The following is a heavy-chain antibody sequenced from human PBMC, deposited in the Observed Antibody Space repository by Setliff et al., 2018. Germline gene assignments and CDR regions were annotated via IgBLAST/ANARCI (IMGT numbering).Heavy chain of an antibody. Sequence: PGGSLRLSCGASGFTYNNCWVSWVRQAPGKGLEWLASISPDGSEKYYVDSVKGRFTISRDNAKNSLSLQMNSLRVEDTAVYYCVGSGTYSYWGQGTLVTVSS. J-gene: IGHJ4*02. CDR2: ISPDGSEK. V-gene: IGHV3-7*01. D-gene: IGHD3-10*01. CDR1: GFTYNNCW. CDR3: VGSGTYSY.